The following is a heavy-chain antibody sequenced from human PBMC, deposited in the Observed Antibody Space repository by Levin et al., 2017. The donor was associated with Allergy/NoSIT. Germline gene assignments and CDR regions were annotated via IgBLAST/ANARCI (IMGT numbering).Heavy chain of an antibody. J-gene: IGHJ6*02. D-gene: IGHD3-16*01. CDR3: AREGGHGMDV. CDR1: GGSISSYY. Sequence: PGGSLRLSCTVSGGSISSYYWSWIRQPPGKGLEWIGYIYYSGSTNYNPSLKSRVTISVDTSKNQFSLKLSSVTAADTAVYYCAREGGHGMDVWGQGTTVTVSS. V-gene: IGHV4-59*01. CDR2: IYYSGST.